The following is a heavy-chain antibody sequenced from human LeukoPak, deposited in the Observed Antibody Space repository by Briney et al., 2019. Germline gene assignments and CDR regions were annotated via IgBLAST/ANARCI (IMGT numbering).Heavy chain of an antibody. D-gene: IGHD1-14*01. CDR3: ARDLAVPENAFDI. J-gene: IGHJ3*02. Sequence: GRSLSLSCAASGFTLNNYAMHWVRQAPGKGLEWVAVISFDGSNKYYADSVKGRFTISRDNAKNSLYLQMNSLRAEDTAVYYCARDLAVPENAFDIWGQGTMVTVSS. CDR2: ISFDGSNK. CDR1: GFTLNNYA. V-gene: IGHV3-30-3*01.